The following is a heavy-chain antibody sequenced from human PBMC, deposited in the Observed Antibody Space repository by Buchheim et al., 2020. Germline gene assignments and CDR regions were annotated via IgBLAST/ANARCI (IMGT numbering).Heavy chain of an antibody. CDR3: ARVYPYGDGETVDY. D-gene: IGHD3-10*01. CDR1: GGSISSSSYY. J-gene: IGHJ4*02. CDR2: IHYSGST. Sequence: QLQLQESGPGLVKPSETLSLTCTVPGGSISSSSYYWGWIRQPPGKGLEWIGSIHYSGSTYYNPSLKSRVTISVDTSKNQFSLKLSSVTAADTAVYYCARVYPYGDGETVDYWGQGTL. V-gene: IGHV4-39*07.